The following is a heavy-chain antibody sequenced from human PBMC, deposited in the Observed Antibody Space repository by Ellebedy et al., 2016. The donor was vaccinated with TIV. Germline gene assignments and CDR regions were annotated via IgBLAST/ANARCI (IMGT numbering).Heavy chain of an antibody. V-gene: IGHV4-34*01. CDR2: ITHSGST. J-gene: IGHJ4*02. CDR1: GGSFSGYY. Sequence: SETLSLTCAVYGGSFSGYYWGWIRQPPGKGLEWIGEITHSGSTNYNPSLKSRVTVSVDTSRKQFSLKLSSVTAADTAVYYCASPSGKYDSAFDYWGQGTLVTVSS. D-gene: IGHD3-10*01. CDR3: ASPSGKYDSAFDY.